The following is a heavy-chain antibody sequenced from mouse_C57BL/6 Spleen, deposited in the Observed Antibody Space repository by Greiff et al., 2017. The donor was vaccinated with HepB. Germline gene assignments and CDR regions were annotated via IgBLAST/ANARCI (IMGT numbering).Heavy chain of an antibody. CDR3: ARGGTGRYYFDY. D-gene: IGHD3-3*01. J-gene: IGHJ2*01. CDR2: IRNKANGYTT. Sequence: EVQVVESGGGLVQPGGSLSLSCAASGFTFTDYYMSWVRQPPGKALEWLGFIRNKANGYTTEYSASVKGRFTISRDNSQSILYLQMNALRAEDSATYYCARGGTGRYYFDYWGQGTTLTVSS. V-gene: IGHV7-3*01. CDR1: GFTFTDYY.